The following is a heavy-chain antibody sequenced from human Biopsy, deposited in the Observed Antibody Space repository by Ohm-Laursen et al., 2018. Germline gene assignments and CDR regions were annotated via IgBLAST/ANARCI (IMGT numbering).Heavy chain of an antibody. CDR1: AYSFGDHR. D-gene: IGHD6-19*01. J-gene: IGHJ4*02. Sequence: ASVKVSCKASAYSFGDHRIHWVRQAPGQGLEWMGWIDPKSGGTNYAQKFQGSITMTKNTSMSTAYMEMSRLRSDDTAVYYCALQSVAQMKNFDYWGQGTLVTVSS. V-gene: IGHV1-2*02. CDR3: ALQSVAQMKNFDY. CDR2: IDPKSGGT.